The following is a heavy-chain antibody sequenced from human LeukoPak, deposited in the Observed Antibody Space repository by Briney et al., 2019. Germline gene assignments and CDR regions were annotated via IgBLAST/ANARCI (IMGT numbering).Heavy chain of an antibody. CDR2: ISGSGGST. CDR3: ARSLVVGATYPNH. V-gene: IGHV3-23*01. CDR1: GFTFSSYG. J-gene: IGHJ5*02. D-gene: IGHD1-26*01. Sequence: GGSLRLSCAASGFTFSSYGMSWVRQAPGKGLEWVSAISGSGGSTYYADSVKGRFTISRDNAKNSLYLQLNSLRAEDTAVYYCARSLVVGATYPNHWGQGTLVTVSS.